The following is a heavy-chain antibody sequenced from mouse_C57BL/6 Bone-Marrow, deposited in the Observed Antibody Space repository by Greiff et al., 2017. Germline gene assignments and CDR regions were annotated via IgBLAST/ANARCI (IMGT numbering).Heavy chain of an antibody. J-gene: IGHJ1*03. D-gene: IGHD1-1*01. V-gene: IGHV5-12*01. CDR1: GFTFSDYY. Sequence: EVNVVESGGGLVQPGGSLKLSCAASGFTFSDYYMYWVRQTPEKRLEWVAYISNGGGSTYYPDTVKGRFTISRDNAKNTLYLQMSRLKSEDTAMYYCARHRYYYGSIWYFDVWGTGTTVTVSS. CDR3: ARHRYYYGSIWYFDV. CDR2: ISNGGGST.